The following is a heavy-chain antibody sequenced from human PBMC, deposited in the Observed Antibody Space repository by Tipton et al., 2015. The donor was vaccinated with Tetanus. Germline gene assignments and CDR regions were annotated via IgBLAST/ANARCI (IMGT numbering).Heavy chain of an antibody. J-gene: IGHJ3*02. D-gene: IGHD2-15*01. CDR2: ISGSGGST. V-gene: IGHV3-23*01. Sequence: SLRLSCAASGFTFSSYAMSWVRQAPGKGLEWVSAISGSGGSTYYADSVKGRFTISRDNSKNTLYLQMNSLRAEDTAVYYCAKDEYCSGGSCYYGLDAFDIWGQGTMVTVSS. CDR1: GFTFSSYA. CDR3: AKDEYCSGGSCYYGLDAFDI.